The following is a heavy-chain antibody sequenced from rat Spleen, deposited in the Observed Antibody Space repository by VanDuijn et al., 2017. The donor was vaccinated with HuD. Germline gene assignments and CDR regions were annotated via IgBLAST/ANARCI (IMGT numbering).Heavy chain of an antibody. CDR3: TRVLTFGYVMDA. Sequence: EVQLVESGGGLVQPGRSLKLSCVASGFTFNNYWMSWMRQAPGKGLEWVASIINTGDSTYYPDSVRGRFSISRDNAKGILFLQVSSLRSEDTATYYCTRVLTFGYVMDAWGQGASVTVSS. D-gene: IGHD1-4*01. J-gene: IGHJ4*01. CDR2: IINTGDST. V-gene: IGHV5-31*01. CDR1: GFTFNNYW.